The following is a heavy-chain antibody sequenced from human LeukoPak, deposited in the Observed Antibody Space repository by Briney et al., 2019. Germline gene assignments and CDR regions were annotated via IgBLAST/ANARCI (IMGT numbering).Heavy chain of an antibody. D-gene: IGHD1-1*01. CDR3: ARNQGNDWDASDY. V-gene: IGHV5-51*01. J-gene: IGHJ4*02. CDR2: VYPGDSDT. CDR1: GYSFTSYW. Sequence: GESLKISCKGSGYSFTSYWIAWVRQTPGKGLEWMGIVYPGDSDTKYSPSFRGQVTISADKSINTAYVQWTSLKASDNAIYYCARNQGNDWDASDYWGQGTRVTVSS.